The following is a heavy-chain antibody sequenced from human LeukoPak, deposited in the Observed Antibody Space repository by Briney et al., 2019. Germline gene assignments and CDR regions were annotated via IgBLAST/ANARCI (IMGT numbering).Heavy chain of an antibody. CDR2: ISSSSSYI. CDR1: GFTFSSYS. Sequence: GGSLRLSCAASGFTFSSYSMNWVRQAPGKGLEWVSSISSSSSYIYYADSVKGRFTISRDNSKNTLYLQMNSLRAEDTAVYYRATHYDSSGLLDYWGQGTLVTVSS. J-gene: IGHJ4*02. V-gene: IGHV3-21*01. D-gene: IGHD3-22*01. CDR3: ATHYDSSGLLDY.